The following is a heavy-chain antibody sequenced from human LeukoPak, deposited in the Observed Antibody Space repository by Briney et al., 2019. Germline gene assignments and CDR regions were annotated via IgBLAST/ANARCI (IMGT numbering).Heavy chain of an antibody. CDR3: ARHYYGSGSYSFPDPFDI. V-gene: IGHV1-69*04. CDR2: IIPILGIA. Sequence: SVQVSCKASGGTFSSYAISWVRQAPGQGLEWMGRIIPILGIANYAQKFQGRVTITADKSTSTAYMELSSLRSEDTAVYYCARHYYGSGSYSFPDPFDIWGQGTMVSASS. D-gene: IGHD3-10*01. J-gene: IGHJ3*02. CDR1: GGTFSSYA.